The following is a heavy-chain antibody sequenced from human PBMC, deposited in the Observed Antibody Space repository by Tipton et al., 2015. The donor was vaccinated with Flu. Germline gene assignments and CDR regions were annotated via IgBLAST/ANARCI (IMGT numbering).Heavy chain of an antibody. D-gene: IGHD4-11*01. Sequence: LSCAVSGDSISSDYYWAWIRQFPGKGLEWIGTVARTGDTNYNPSLKSRVTLSIDTSKNQFSLKMKSVTASDMAVYYCARRDYSNYVSDPKSWFDPWGQGTLVAVSS. J-gene: IGHJ5*02. CDR3: ARRDYSNYVSDPKSWFDP. CDR1: GDSISSDYY. CDR2: VARTGDT. V-gene: IGHV4-38-2*01.